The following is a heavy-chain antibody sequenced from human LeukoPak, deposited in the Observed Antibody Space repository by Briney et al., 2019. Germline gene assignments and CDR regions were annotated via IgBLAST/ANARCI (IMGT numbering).Heavy chain of an antibody. D-gene: IGHD3-22*01. CDR1: GFTFSNYA. CDR2: IIGSGSST. V-gene: IGHV3-23*01. Sequence: GGSLRLSCAASGFTFSNYAMSWVRQAPGKGLEWVSGIIGSGSSTYYADSVKGRFTISRDSSKNMMYMQMNSLRAEDTAVYYCAKGGYYDSSGYYRTAEYFQHWGQGTLVTVSS. J-gene: IGHJ1*01. CDR3: AKGGYYDSSGYYRTAEYFQH.